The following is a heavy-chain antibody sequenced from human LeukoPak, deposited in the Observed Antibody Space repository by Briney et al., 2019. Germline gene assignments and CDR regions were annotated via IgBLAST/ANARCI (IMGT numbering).Heavy chain of an antibody. D-gene: IGHD1-1*01. CDR3: ARDPYNGAYSEGYYYYYMDV. Sequence: PGGSLRLSCAASGFTFSSYEMNWVRQAPGKGLEWVSYISSSSSYIYYADSVKGRFTISRDNAKNSLYLQMNSLRAEDTAVYYCARDPYNGAYSEGYYYYYMDVWGKGTTVTVSS. V-gene: IGHV3-21*05. J-gene: IGHJ6*03. CDR1: GFTFSSYE. CDR2: ISSSSSYI.